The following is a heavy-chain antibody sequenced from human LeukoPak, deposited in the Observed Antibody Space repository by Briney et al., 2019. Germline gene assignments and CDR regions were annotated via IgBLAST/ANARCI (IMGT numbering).Heavy chain of an antibody. Sequence: PGGSLRLSCAASGFTFNSHAMSWVRQAPGKGLEWVSAITGSGSTTYSADSVKGRFTISRDNSKNTLYLQMNSLRAEDTAVYYCAKPGSVGIATYYFDYWGQGTLVTVSS. D-gene: IGHD6-13*01. J-gene: IGHJ4*02. CDR2: ITGSGSTT. V-gene: IGHV3-23*01. CDR3: AKPGSVGIATYYFDY. CDR1: GFTFNSHA.